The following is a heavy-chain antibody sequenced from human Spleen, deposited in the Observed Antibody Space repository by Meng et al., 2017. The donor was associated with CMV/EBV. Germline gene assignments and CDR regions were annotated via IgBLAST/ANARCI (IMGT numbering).Heavy chain of an antibody. V-gene: IGHV3-21*01. Sequence: GESLKISCSASGFTFSGYSMNWVRQAPGKGLEWVSSISSSSSYIYYADSVKGRFTISRDNAKNSLYLQMNSLRAEDTAVYYCARDLLGSYYYYGMDVWGQGTTVTVSS. CDR3: ARDLLGSYYYYGMDV. CDR1: GFTFSGYS. J-gene: IGHJ6*02. CDR2: ISSSSSYI. D-gene: IGHD3-10*01.